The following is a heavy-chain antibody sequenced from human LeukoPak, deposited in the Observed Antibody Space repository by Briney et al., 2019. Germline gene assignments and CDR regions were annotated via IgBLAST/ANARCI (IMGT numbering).Heavy chain of an antibody. J-gene: IGHJ3*01. Sequence: GGSLRLSCAASGITFRSFYMSWVRQAPGKGLEWVANINQDGRQKNYVDSVKGRFTISRDNAKNSLYLEMNSLRSEDTAVYYYARDQEQLNLWGQGTMVTVSS. CDR3: ARDQEQLNL. CDR2: INQDGRQK. D-gene: IGHD6-19*01. V-gene: IGHV3-7*04. CDR1: GITFRSFY.